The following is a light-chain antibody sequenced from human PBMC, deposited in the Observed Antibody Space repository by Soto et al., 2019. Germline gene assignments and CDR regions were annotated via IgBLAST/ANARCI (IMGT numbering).Light chain of an antibody. V-gene: IGLV2-8*01. CDR1: SSDIGDYNY. CDR2: EVT. J-gene: IGLJ1*01. Sequence: QSVLTQPPSASGSPGQSVTFSCTGTSSDIGDYNYVSWYQQHPGKAPKLMIYEVTKRPSGVPDRFSGSKSGNTASLTVSGLQDDDEADHYCSSYEGNNNYVFGTGTKVTVL. CDR3: SSYEGNNNYV.